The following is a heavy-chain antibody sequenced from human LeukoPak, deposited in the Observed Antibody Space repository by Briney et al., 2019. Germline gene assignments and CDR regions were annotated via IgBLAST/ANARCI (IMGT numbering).Heavy chain of an antibody. J-gene: IGHJ4*02. V-gene: IGHV3-33*08. CDR1: GFTFRSYS. CDR3: ARDGHECFDY. CDR2: IWYDGSNK. D-gene: IGHD3-3*01. Sequence: GGSLRLSCAASGFTFRSYSMHWVRQTPGKGLEWVAVIWYDGSNKYHADSVKGRFTISRDNSKNTLYLQMNSLRAEDTAVYYCARDGHECFDYWGQGTLVTVSS.